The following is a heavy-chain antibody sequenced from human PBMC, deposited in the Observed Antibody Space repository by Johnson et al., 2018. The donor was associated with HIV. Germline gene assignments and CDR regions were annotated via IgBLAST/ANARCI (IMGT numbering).Heavy chain of an antibody. CDR3: VKEGITMEVDI. CDR1: GFTFSNYG. CDR2: IWFDGSNK. D-gene: IGHD3-10*01. J-gene: IGHJ3*02. Sequence: QVQLMESGGGVVRPGGSLRLSCAASGFTFSNYGMHWVRQAPGKGLEWVAVIWFDGSNKYYADSVKGRFTISRDNSKNTLYLQMDSLRAEDTAVYYCVKEGITMEVDIWGQGTTVTVSS. V-gene: IGHV3-33*06.